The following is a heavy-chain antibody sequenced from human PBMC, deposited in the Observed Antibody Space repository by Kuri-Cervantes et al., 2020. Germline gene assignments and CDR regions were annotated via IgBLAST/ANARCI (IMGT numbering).Heavy chain of an antibody. CDR3: AREGRDSSSLWAFDI. Sequence: GESLKISCAASGFIFKSHWMSWVRQAPGKGLEWVANIKQDGSQNFYGDSVEGRFAISRDNARNALYLDMNGLRAEDTAVYYCAREGRDSSSLWAFDIWGQGTMVTVSS. CDR1: GFIFKSHW. V-gene: IGHV3-7*01. J-gene: IGHJ3*02. CDR2: IKQDGSQN. D-gene: IGHD3-22*01.